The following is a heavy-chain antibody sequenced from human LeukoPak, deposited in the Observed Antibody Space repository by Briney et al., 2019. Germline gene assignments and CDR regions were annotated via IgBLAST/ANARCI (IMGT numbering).Heavy chain of an antibody. CDR3: AKDRSLTPLVGDREHYYYYGMDV. J-gene: IGHJ6*02. CDR2: ISWNSGSI. D-gene: IGHD4-23*01. V-gene: IGHV3-9*01. Sequence: WVRQAPGKGLEWVSGISWNSGSIGYADSVKGRFTISRDNAKNSLYLQMNSLRAEDTALYYCAKDRSLTPLVGDREHYYYYGMDVWGQGTTVTVSS.